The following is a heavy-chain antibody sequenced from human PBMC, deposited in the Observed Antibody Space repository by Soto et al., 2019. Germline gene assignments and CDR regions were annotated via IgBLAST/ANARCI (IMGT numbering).Heavy chain of an antibody. D-gene: IGHD2-15*01. Sequence: EVQLVESGGGLVQPGGTLRLSCAASGVTLSSYWMTWLRQPPGRGLEWVTNINKNAGKIYYVDSVKGRFTVSRDNAKNSLYLQMNGLSVEDTAVYYCARVVERQCLNQWGQGTLVTVSS. CDR3: ARVVERQCLNQ. CDR2: INKNAGKI. J-gene: IGHJ4*02. V-gene: IGHV3-7*04. CDR1: GVTLSSYW.